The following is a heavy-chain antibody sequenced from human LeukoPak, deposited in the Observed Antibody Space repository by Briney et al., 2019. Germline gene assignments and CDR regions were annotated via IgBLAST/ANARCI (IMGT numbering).Heavy chain of an antibody. CDR1: GFTFSSYA. CDR2: ISYDGSDK. CDR3: ARLLLLYSSSFDAFDI. J-gene: IGHJ3*02. Sequence: GGSLRLSCAASGFTFSSYAMHWVRQAPGKGLEWVAVISYDGSDKYYADSVKGRFTISRDNSKNTLYLQMNSLRAEDTAVYYCARLLLLYSSSFDAFDIWGQGTMVTVSS. V-gene: IGHV3-30*04. D-gene: IGHD6-13*01.